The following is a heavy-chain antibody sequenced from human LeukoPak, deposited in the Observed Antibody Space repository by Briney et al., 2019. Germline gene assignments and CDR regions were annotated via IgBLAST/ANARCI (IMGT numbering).Heavy chain of an antibody. V-gene: IGHV3-23*01. D-gene: IGHD6-25*01. CDR3: AKGSAAGRPYYFDY. CDR1: GFTFGSYA. Sequence: GGSLRLSCAASGFTFGSYAMSWVRQAPGKGLEWVSAITESGGGTYNADSVKGRFTISRDNSKKTLVLQMNSLRAEDTAIYYCAKGSAAGRPYYFDYWGQGTLVTVSS. CDR2: ITESGGGT. J-gene: IGHJ4*02.